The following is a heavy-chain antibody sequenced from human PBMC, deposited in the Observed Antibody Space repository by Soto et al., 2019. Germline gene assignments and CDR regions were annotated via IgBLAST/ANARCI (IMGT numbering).Heavy chain of an antibody. V-gene: IGHV3-23*01. D-gene: IGHD2-2*01. J-gene: IGHJ6*02. CDR3: AKDIVVVPAAKIAAAGRMINYYYYGMDV. Sequence: PGGSLRLSCAASGFTFSSYAMSWVRQAPEKGLEWVSAISGSGGSTYYADSVKGRFTISRDNSKNTLYLQMNSLRAEDTAVYYCAKDIVVVPAAKIAAAGRMINYYYYGMDVWGQGTTVTVSS. CDR1: GFTFSSYA. CDR2: ISGSGGST.